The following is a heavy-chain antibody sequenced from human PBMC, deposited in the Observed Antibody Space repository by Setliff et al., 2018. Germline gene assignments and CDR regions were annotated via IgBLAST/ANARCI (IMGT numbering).Heavy chain of an antibody. V-gene: IGHV3-33*08. CDR2: IWDDGGNK. J-gene: IGHJ4*02. CDR3: ARVGIFGGGYFDF. CDR1: GFTFSTYR. D-gene: IGHD3-3*01. Sequence: SLRLSCAASGFTFSTYRMHWVRQAPGKGLEWVAVIWDDGGNKYHADSVKGRFTISRDNSKNTLYLQMNSLRPEDTAVYYCARVGIFGGGYFDFWGQGTPVTVSS.